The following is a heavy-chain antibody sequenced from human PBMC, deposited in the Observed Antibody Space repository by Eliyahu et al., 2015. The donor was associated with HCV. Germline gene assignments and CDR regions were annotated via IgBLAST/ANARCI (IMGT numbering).Heavy chain of an antibody. J-gene: IGHJ5*02. Sequence: EVQLVESGGGLVKPGGPLRLSCDVSGFSVSSYSLNWVRQAPGKGLEWXSSIRRSSPNVYYADSVRGRFTISRDTAKNSLDLQLNSLRVEDTAVYYCARDGGGYWFDPWGQGALVTVSS. CDR2: IRRSSPNV. CDR3: ARDGGGYWFDP. CDR1: GFSVSSYS. V-gene: IGHV3-21*01. D-gene: IGHD3-16*01.